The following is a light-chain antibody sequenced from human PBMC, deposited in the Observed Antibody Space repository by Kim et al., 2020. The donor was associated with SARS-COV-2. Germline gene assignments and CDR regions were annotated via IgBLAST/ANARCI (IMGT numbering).Light chain of an antibody. CDR2: LGS. V-gene: IGKV2-28*01. Sequence: DIVMTQSPLSLPVTPGEPASISCRSSQRLLHSNGYSYLDWYLQKPGQSPQLLIYLGSNRASGVPDRFSGSGSGTDFTLKISRVEAKDFRVYYCMQALQTPRTFGQGTKLEIK. CDR3: MQALQTPRT. CDR1: QRLLHSNGYSY. J-gene: IGKJ2*01.